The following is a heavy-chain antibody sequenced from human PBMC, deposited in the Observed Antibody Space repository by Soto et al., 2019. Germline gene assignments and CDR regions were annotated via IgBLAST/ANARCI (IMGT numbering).Heavy chain of an antibody. J-gene: IGHJ6*02. D-gene: IGHD5-18*01. CDR1: GGSISSSSYF. V-gene: IGHV4-39*07. CDR2: IYYSGST. Sequence: PSETLSLTCTVSGGSISSSSYFWGWIRQPPGKGLEWIGSIYYSGSTYYNPSLKSRVTVSVDTSKNQFSLKLSSVTAADTAVYYCARDFAAMEPYYYYGMDVWGQGTTVTVSS. CDR3: ARDFAAMEPYYYYGMDV.